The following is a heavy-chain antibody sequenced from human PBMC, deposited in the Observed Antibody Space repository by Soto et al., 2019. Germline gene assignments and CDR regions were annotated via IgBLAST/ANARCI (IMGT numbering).Heavy chain of an antibody. V-gene: IGHV1-69*13. D-gene: IGHD2-2*02. CDR1: GGTFSSYA. CDR2: IIPIFGTA. CDR3: ARGVHKLLYSWWFDS. J-gene: IGHJ5*01. Sequence: SVKVSCKASGGTFSSYAISWVRQAPGQGLEWMGGIIPIFGTANYAQKFQGRVTITADESTSTAYMELSSLRSEDTAVYYCARGVHKLLYSWWFDSWGQGTLVTVSS.